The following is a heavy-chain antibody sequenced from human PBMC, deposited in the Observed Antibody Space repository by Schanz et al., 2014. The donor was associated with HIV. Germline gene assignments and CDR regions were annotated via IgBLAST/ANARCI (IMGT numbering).Heavy chain of an antibody. V-gene: IGHV3-9*01. CDR1: GFTFDDYV. D-gene: IGHD3-3*01. Sequence: VQLVESGGGLVQPGRSLRLSCAASGFTFDDYVMHWVRQAPGKGLEWVSGISWKSDSIGYADSVKGRFTISRDNAKNTLYLQMNSLRAEDTALYYCAKDQGYDFWSGYYNYYSMDVWGQGTTVTVSS. J-gene: IGHJ6*02. CDR3: AKDQGYDFWSGYYNYYSMDV. CDR2: ISWKSDSI.